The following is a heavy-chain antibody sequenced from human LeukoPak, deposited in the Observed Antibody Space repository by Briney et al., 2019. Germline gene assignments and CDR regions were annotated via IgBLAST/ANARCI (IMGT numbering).Heavy chain of an antibody. J-gene: IGHJ3*02. Sequence: GGSLRLSCAASGFTFTSYAMRWVRQAPGKGLEWVSGISGSGGTTYYADSVKGRFTISRDNSKNTLYLQLNSLRPEDTAVYYCVKDLGSGRNPDAFDIWGQGTMVTVSS. CDR1: GFTFTSYA. V-gene: IGHV3-23*01. CDR2: ISGSGGTT. CDR3: VKDLGSGRNPDAFDI. D-gene: IGHD1-26*01.